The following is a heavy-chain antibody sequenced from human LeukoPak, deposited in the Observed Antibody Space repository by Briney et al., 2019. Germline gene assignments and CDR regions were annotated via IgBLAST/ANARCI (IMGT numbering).Heavy chain of an antibody. J-gene: IGHJ4*02. CDR2: IIPIFGTA. Sequence: GASVKVSCKASGGTFSSYAISWVRQAPGQGLEWMGRIIPIFGTANYAQKFQGRVTITTDESTSTAYMELSSLRSEDTAVYYCARDRPGLNYYDRVGFDYWGQGTLVTVSS. D-gene: IGHD3-22*01. CDR1: GGTFSSYA. V-gene: IGHV1-69*05. CDR3: ARDRPGLNYYDRVGFDY.